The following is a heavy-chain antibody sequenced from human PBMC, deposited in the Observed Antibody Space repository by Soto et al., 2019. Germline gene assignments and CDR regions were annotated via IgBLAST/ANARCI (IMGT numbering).Heavy chain of an antibody. CDR3: TRNKIALHP. Sequence: QVQLVQSGAEVQEPGSSVKVSCKASGDTLNNFTVTWVRQAPGQGLEWMGTFIPILGKTNHAQKFQGRVTLSADTSTNTADMELSSLTSDDTAVYYCTRNKIALHPWGQGTLVTVSS. D-gene: IGHD3-22*01. CDR1: GDTLNNFT. J-gene: IGHJ5*02. V-gene: IGHV1-69*02. CDR2: FIPILGKT.